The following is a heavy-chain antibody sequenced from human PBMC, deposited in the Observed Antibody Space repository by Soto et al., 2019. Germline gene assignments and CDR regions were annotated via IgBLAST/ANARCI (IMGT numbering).Heavy chain of an antibody. J-gene: IGHJ4*02. Sequence: SETLSLTCTVSGGSSSSYYWSRIRQPPGKGLEWIGYIYYSGSTNYNPSLKSRVTISVDTSKNQFSLKLSSVTAADTAVYYCARSLYCSGGSCYFSYFDYWGQGTLVTVSS. V-gene: IGHV4-59*01. CDR2: IYYSGST. CDR3: ARSLYCSGGSCYFSYFDY. CDR1: GGSSSSYY. D-gene: IGHD2-15*01.